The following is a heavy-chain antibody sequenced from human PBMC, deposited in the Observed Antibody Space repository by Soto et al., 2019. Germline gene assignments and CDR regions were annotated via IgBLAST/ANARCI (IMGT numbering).Heavy chain of an antibody. CDR1: GGNFTSHG. CDR2: IMPIFGTT. V-gene: IGHV1-69*13. Sequence: SVKVSCKASGGNFTSHGVSWVRQAPGQGLEFMGGIMPIFGTTNYAQKFRGRVTITADEPASTVYMELRSLRSEDTAVYYCARVSGRGWYNRFEPWGQGTPDTVSS. CDR3: ARVSGRGWYNRFEP. J-gene: IGHJ5*02. D-gene: IGHD6-19*01.